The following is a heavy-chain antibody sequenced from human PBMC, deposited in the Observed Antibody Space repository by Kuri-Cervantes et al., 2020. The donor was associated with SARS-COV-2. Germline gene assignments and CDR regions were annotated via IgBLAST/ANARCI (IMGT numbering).Heavy chain of an antibody. J-gene: IGHJ2*01. CDR3: ARVESSAVEYFDL. D-gene: IGHD6-19*01. V-gene: IGHV3-7*01. CDR1: GFTFSSYA. CDR2: IKQDGSEK. Sequence: GESLKISCAASGFTFSSYAMSWVRQAPGKGLEWVANIKQDGSEKYYVDSVKGRFTISRDNAKNSLYLQMNSLRAEDTAVYYCARVESSAVEYFDLWGRGTLVTVSS.